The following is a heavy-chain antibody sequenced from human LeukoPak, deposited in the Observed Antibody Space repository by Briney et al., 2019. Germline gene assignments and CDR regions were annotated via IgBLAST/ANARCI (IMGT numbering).Heavy chain of an antibody. CDR3: ARLGYPSGMDA. CDR2: IIQDGSEK. J-gene: IGHJ6*02. D-gene: IGHD2-15*01. V-gene: IGHV3-7*05. Sequence: GGSLRLSCAASGFTFSSYWMGWVRQAPGKGLEWVANIIQDGSEKYYVDSVKGRFTISRDNAKNSLYLQMNSLRVEDTAVYYCARLGYPSGMDAWGQGTTVTVSS. CDR1: GFTFSSYW.